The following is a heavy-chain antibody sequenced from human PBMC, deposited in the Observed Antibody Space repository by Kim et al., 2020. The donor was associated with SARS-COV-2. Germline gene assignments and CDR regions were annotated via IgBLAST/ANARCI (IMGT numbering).Heavy chain of an antibody. D-gene: IGHD4-4*01. Sequence: KTQYPQKFQGRVTITRDTSANTAYMELRRLTTKDTAIYYCARDMDPTVYDYWGQGTLVTVSS. CDR3: ARDMDPTVYDY. V-gene: IGHV1-3*01. J-gene: IGHJ4*02. CDR2: KT.